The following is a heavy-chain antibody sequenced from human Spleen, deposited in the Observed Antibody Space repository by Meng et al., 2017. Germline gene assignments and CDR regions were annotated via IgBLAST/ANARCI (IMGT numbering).Heavy chain of an antibody. V-gene: IGHV3-74*01. Sequence: GESLKISCAASGFTFRDYVMGWVRQGPGKGLVWVSRINSDGRSTIYADSVKGRFTISRDNAKNTLYLQMNSLRSEDTAVYYCVIAVAKHYWGQGTLVTVSS. CDR3: VIAVAKHY. D-gene: IGHD6-19*01. J-gene: IGHJ4*02. CDR1: GFTFRDYV. CDR2: INSDGRST.